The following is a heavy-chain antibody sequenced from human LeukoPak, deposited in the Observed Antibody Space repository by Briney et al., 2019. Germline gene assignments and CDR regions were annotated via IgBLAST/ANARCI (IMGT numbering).Heavy chain of an antibody. CDR1: GFSFSNFA. CDR3: ARARGRWHLLPLDL. V-gene: IGHV3-30*04. Sequence: GGSLRLSCAASGFSFSNFAIHWVRQAPGKGLEWLAVISHDGGTKHYADSVKGRFTISRDNSNNSLSLQMNSLSAEDTAVYYCARARGRWHLLPLDLSGQGTLVTVSS. CDR2: ISHDGGTK. D-gene: IGHD1-26*01. J-gene: IGHJ4*02.